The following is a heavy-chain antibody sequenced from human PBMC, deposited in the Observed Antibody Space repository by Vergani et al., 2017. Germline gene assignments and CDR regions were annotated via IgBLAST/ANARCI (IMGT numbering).Heavy chain of an antibody. CDR1: GFSFDIYC. V-gene: IGHV3-74*03. CDR2: IDEYGNRA. CDR3: LRTEYCTGSACNTRFDS. D-gene: IGHD2-8*02. J-gene: IGHJ5*01. Sequence: EVQLVESGGGSVQSGGSLRLSCVASGFSFDIYCMHWVRQVPGRGLMWVARIDEYGNRATYGDFETGRFTISRDNAKNTVFLQMNNLRADDAGVYYCLRTEYCTGSACNTRFDSWGQGALVTVSS.